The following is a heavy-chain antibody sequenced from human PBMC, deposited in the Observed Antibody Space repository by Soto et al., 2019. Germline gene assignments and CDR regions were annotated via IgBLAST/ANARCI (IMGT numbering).Heavy chain of an antibody. Sequence: GGSLRLSCAASGFAVGSNFMSWVRQAPGKGLEWVSLIYAGGSTYYADSVKGRFTISRDKSKNTLYLQMNSLRAEDTAVYYCARGARLGYYDSSGYCFDPWGQGTLVTVSS. V-gene: IGHV3-66*01. CDR2: IYAGGST. CDR1: GFAVGSNF. CDR3: ARGARLGYYDSSGYCFDP. D-gene: IGHD3-22*01. J-gene: IGHJ5*02.